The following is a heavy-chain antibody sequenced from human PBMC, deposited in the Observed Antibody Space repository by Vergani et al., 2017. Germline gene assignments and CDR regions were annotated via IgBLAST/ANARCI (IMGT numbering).Heavy chain of an antibody. CDR3: AKDRSIMMIAPRGYYYGMDV. D-gene: IGHD3-16*01. J-gene: IGHJ6*02. CDR1: GFTFSSYA. Sequence: EVQLLESGGGLVQPGGSLRLSCAASGFTFSSYAMSWVRQAPGKGLEWVSAISGSGVSTYYADSVKGRFTISRDNSKNKLYLQMNSLRAEDTAVYYCAKDRSIMMIAPRGYYYGMDVWGQGTTVTVSS. V-gene: IGHV3-23*01. CDR2: ISGSGVST.